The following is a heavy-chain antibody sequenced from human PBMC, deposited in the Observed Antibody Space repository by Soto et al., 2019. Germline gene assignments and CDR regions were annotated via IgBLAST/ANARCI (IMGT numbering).Heavy chain of an antibody. CDR1: GYTFTSYA. CDR3: ARATTATANYYYYSCIDV. Sequence: GASVKVSCKASGYTFTSYAMHWVRQAPGQRLEWMGWINAGNGNTKYSQKFQGRVTITRDTSASTAYMELSSLRSEDTAVYYCARATTATANYYYYSCIDVWGQGTTVTVSS. D-gene: IGHD4-17*01. CDR2: INAGNGNT. V-gene: IGHV1-3*01. J-gene: IGHJ6*01.